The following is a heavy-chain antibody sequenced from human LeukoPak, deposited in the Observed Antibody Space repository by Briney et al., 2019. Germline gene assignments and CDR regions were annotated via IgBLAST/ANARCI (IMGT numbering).Heavy chain of an antibody. Sequence: PSETLSPTCAVYGGSFSGYYWSWIRQPPGKGLEWIGEINHSGSTNYNPSLKSRVTISVDTSKNQFSLKLSSVTAADTAVYYCARGSVVPAVQEPPGRVERGRESPTRGRRSGNYYYYYMDVWGKGTTVTVSS. J-gene: IGHJ6*03. D-gene: IGHD2-2*01. V-gene: IGHV4-34*01. CDR3: ARGSVVPAVQEPPGRVERGRESPTRGRRSGNYYYYYMDV. CDR2: INHSGST. CDR1: GGSFSGYY.